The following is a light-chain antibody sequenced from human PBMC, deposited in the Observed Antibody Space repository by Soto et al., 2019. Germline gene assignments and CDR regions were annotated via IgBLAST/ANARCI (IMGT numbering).Light chain of an antibody. CDR1: QTISTW. Sequence: DIQVTQSPPTLSASVGDRVTITCRASQTISTWMAWYQQKPGKAPKLLVYDASTLQSGVASRFSGSGSGTYFTLTISSLQPEDFATYYCQQSYSIPWTFGQGTKVDIK. CDR2: DAS. CDR3: QQSYSIPWT. V-gene: IGKV1-39*01. J-gene: IGKJ1*01.